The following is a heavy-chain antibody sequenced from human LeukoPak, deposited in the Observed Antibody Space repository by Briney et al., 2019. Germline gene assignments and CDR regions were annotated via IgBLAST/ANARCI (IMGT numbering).Heavy chain of an antibody. V-gene: IGHV1-69*01. J-gene: IGHJ5*02. Sequence: SVKVSCKASGGTFSSYAISWVRQAPGQGLEWMGGIIPISGTPSYAQKLHGRVTLTADEFSGTAYMELTSLRSEDTGVYYCAVAPVSGPTALGPWGQGTLVTVSS. D-gene: IGHD1-1*01. CDR3: AVAPVSGPTALGP. CDR2: IIPISGTP. CDR1: GGTFSSYA.